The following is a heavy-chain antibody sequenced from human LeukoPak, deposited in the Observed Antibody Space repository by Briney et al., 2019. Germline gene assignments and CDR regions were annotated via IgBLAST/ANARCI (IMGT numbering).Heavy chain of an antibody. CDR3: ATLWTIRGGAGVFDY. CDR1: GGSINSYY. CDR2: IYYSGST. Sequence: SETLSLTCTVSGGSINSYYWSWIRQPPGKGLEWIGYIYYSGSTNYNPSLKSRVTISVDTSKNQLSLKLNSVTAADTAVYFCATLWTIRGGAGVFDYWGQGTLVTVSS. D-gene: IGHD3-10*01. V-gene: IGHV4-59*08. J-gene: IGHJ4*02.